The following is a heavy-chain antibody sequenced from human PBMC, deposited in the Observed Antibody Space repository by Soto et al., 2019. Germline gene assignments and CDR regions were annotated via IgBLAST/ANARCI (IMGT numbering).Heavy chain of an antibody. CDR2: LHYSGST. D-gene: IGHD6-19*01. CDR3: ASSMAVAAAFDY. V-gene: IGHV4-30-4*01. CDR1: GASISSGDYY. Sequence: HSETLSLTCTVSGASISSGDYYWNWIRQSPGKGLEWIGFLHYSGSTFYNPSLKSRISISLDTSSNQRSLKLTSVSAADTAVYFCASSMAVAAAFDYWGQGTLVTVPQ. J-gene: IGHJ4*02.